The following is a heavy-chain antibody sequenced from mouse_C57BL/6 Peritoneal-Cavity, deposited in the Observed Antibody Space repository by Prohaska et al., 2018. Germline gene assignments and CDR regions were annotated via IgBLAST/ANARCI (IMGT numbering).Heavy chain of an antibody. V-gene: IGHV5-12*01. CDR3: ARHNWDYFDY. J-gene: IGHJ2*01. D-gene: IGHD4-1*01. CDR2: ISNGGGST. Sequence: EVKLVESGGGLVQPGGSLKLSCAASGFTFSDYYMYLVRQTPEKWLEWVAYISNGGGSTYYPETVKGRFTISRDNAKNTLYLQMSRLKSEDTAMYYCARHNWDYFDYWGQGTTLTVSS. CDR1: GFTFSDYY.